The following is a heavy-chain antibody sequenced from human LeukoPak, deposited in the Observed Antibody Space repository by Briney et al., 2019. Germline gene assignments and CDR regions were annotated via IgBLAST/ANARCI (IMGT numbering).Heavy chain of an antibody. CDR2: ITGTGGHT. D-gene: IGHD6-19*01. CDR1: GFTFSSYA. Sequence: GGSLRLSCEASGFTFSSYAMGWVRQAPEKGLEWVSAITGTGGHTYYVASVKGRFTVSRDNSRNTLYLQMSSPRGEDSAIYYCAKVRDTRDWYKDAFDVWGQGTRVTVSS. V-gene: IGHV3-23*01. CDR3: AKVRDTRDWYKDAFDV. J-gene: IGHJ3*01.